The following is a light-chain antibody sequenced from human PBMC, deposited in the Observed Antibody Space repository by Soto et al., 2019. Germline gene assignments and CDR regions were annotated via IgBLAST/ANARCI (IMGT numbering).Light chain of an antibody. CDR1: QTVSNNY. J-gene: IGKJ1*01. V-gene: IGKV3-20*01. CDR3: QQYGSLSWT. Sequence: EIVLTQSPGTLSLSPGERATLSCRASQTVSNNYNYLAWYQQKPGQAPRIIIFGASGRATGIPDRFSGSGSGTDFTLTISRLEPEDFAVYYCQQYGSLSWTFGQGTKVDI. CDR2: GAS.